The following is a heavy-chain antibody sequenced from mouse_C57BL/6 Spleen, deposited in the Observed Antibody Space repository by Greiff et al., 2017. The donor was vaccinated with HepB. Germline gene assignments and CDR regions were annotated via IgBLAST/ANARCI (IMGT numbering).Heavy chain of an antibody. CDR2: IDPETGGT. CDR3: TRWGGGYSYFDY. CDR1: GYTFTDYE. V-gene: IGHV1-15*01. D-gene: IGHD2-3*01. J-gene: IGHJ2*01. Sequence: QVQLKESGAELVRPGASVTLSCKASGYTFTDYEMHWVKQTPVHGLEWIGAIDPETGGTAYNQKFKGKAILTADKSSSTAYMELRSLTSEDSAVYYCTRWGGGYSYFDYWGQGTTLTVSS.